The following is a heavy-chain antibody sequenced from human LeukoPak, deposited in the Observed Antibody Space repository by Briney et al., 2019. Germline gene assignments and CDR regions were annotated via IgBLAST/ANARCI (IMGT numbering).Heavy chain of an antibody. CDR1: GGSISSYY. V-gene: IGHV4-59*01. CDR2: IYYSGST. Sequence: SETLSLTCTVSGGSISSYYWSWIRQPPGKGLEWIGYIYYSGSTNYNPSLKSRVTISVDTSKNQFSLKLSSVTAADTAVYYCARVEYSSSSGYYYHYMDVWGKGTTVTVSS. J-gene: IGHJ6*03. CDR3: ARVEYSSSSGYYYHYMDV. D-gene: IGHD6-6*01.